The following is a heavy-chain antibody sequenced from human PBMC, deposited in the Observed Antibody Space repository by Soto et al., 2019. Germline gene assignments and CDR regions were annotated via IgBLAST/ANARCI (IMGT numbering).Heavy chain of an antibody. Sequence: PSETLSLTCAVSGGSISGSYYYWGWLRQSPGKGPEWIGSVFYTGFTSYNPSLESRVSVSVDTSKNQFSLKVSGVSAADTAVYYCASPRQGNYDFLSGYYALDYWSQGTLVTVSS. V-gene: IGHV4-39*01. J-gene: IGHJ4*02. D-gene: IGHD3-3*01. CDR2: VFYTGFT. CDR3: ASPRQGNYDFLSGYYALDY. CDR1: GGSISGSYYY.